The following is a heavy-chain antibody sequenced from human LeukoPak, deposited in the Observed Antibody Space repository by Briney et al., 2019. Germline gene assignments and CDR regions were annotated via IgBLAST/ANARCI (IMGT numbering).Heavy chain of an antibody. J-gene: IGHJ3*02. V-gene: IGHV1-18*01. CDR2: ISAYNGNT. CDR1: GYTFTSYG. CDR3: ARDRGYYYDSSGYSDAFDI. Sequence: ASVKVSCKASGYTFTSYGISWVRQAPGQGLEWMGWISAYNGNTNYAQKLQGRVTMTTDTSTSTAYMELRSLRSDDTAVYYCARDRGYYYDSSGYSDAFDIWGQGTMVTVSS. D-gene: IGHD3-22*01.